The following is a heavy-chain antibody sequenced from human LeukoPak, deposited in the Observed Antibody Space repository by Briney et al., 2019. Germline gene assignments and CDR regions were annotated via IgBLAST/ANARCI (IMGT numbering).Heavy chain of an antibody. V-gene: IGHV3-23*01. CDR2: ISGDGGTI. CDR1: GFTFSTYA. Sequence: GGSLRLSCAASGFTFSTYAMSWVRQAPGKGLEWVSAISGDGGTIYYADSVKGRFTISRDNAKNSLYLQMNSLRAEDTALYYCAKDASSEKYSVAGLFDYWGQGTLVTVSS. J-gene: IGHJ4*02. CDR3: AKDASSEKYSVAGLFDY. D-gene: IGHD6-19*01.